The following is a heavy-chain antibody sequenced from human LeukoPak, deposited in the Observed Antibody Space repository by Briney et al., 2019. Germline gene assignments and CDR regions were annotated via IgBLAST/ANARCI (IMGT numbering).Heavy chain of an antibody. D-gene: IGHD6-19*01. Sequence: PGGSLRLSCAASGFTFSSYGMHWVRQAPGKGLEWVAVISYDGSNKYYADSVKGRFTISRDNSKNTLYLQMNSLRAEDTAVYYCAKSLGQWLVLGTNDYYYYGMDVWGQGTTVTVSS. V-gene: IGHV3-30*18. CDR3: AKSLGQWLVLGTNDYYYYGMDV. CDR1: GFTFSSYG. J-gene: IGHJ6*02. CDR2: ISYDGSNK.